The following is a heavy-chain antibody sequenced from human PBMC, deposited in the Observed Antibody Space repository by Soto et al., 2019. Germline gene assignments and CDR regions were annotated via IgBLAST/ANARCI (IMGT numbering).Heavy chain of an antibody. V-gene: IGHV1-46*03. Sequence: ASVKVSCKESGYTFTSYYMQWVRQAPGQGLEWMGIINPSGGSTSYAQKFQGRVTMTRDTSTSTVYMELSSLRSEDTAVYYCARDGIVPPGGFGELSSVLGYWGQGTLVTVSS. CDR1: GYTFTSYY. CDR3: ARDGIVPPGGFGELSSVLGY. D-gene: IGHD3-10*01. CDR2: INPSGGST. J-gene: IGHJ4*02.